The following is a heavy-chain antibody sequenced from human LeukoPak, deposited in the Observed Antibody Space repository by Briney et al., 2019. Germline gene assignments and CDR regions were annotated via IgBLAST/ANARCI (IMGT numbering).Heavy chain of an antibody. J-gene: IGHJ3*02. V-gene: IGHV4-4*07. CDR2: VCISGST. D-gene: IGHD1-7*01. CDR1: GGSISGYY. CDR3: ARLITGTTTAFDI. Sequence: SETLSLTCSVSGGSISGYYWTWIRQPAGKGLEWIGRVCISGSTHYNPSLKTRLTMSVDTSKNQFSLKLSSVTAADTAVYYCARLITGTTTAFDIWGQGTMVTVSS.